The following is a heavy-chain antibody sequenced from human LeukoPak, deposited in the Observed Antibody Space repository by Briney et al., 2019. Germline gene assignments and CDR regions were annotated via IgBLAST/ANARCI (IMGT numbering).Heavy chain of an antibody. D-gene: IGHD3-10*01. CDR2: ISSSGSTI. J-gene: IGHJ4*02. V-gene: IGHV3-11*01. CDR3: ARDTSYGSGSSHY. Sequence: GESLRLSCAASGFTFSDYYMNWIRQPPGKGLEWVSYISSSGSTIYYADSVKGRFTISSANAKNSLYLQMNSLSGEGTAVYYCARDTSYGSGSSHYGGQGTLVTVSS. CDR1: GFTFSDYY.